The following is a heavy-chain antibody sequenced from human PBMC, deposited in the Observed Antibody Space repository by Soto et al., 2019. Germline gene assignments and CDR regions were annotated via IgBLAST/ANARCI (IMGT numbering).Heavy chain of an antibody. Sequence: ASVKVSCKASGYTFTRSGISWVRQAPGQGLEWMGWISTYNGDTNYAQTFQGRVTMTTDTSTSTVHMEVRSLGSDDTAVYYCAREGVAPYYYYGVDVWGQGTPVTVSS. CDR2: ISTYNGDT. D-gene: IGHD5-12*01. CDR3: AREGVAPYYYYGVDV. V-gene: IGHV1-18*01. CDR1: GYTFTRSG. J-gene: IGHJ6*02.